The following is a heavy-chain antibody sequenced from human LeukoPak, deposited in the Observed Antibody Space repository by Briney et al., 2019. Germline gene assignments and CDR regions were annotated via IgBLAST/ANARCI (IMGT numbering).Heavy chain of an antibody. CDR1: GFTFSGYW. CDR2: IKADGSKK. CDR3: VRDLSPSASGIYYDAFDL. J-gene: IGHJ3*01. D-gene: IGHD3-10*01. V-gene: IGHV3-7*01. Sequence: GGSLRLSCAASGFTFSGYWMTWVRQAPGKGLEWVANIKADGSKKNYLDSVKGRFTISRDNAKNSLYLQMNSLRAEDTAIYYCVRDLSPSASGIYYDAFDLWGQGTVVTVSS.